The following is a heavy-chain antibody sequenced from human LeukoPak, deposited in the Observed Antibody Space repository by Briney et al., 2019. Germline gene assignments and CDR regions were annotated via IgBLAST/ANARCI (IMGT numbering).Heavy chain of an antibody. J-gene: IGHJ4*02. V-gene: IGHV5-51*01. Sequence: GESLKISCKGSGYSFTSYWIGWVRQMPGKGLEWMGIIYPGDSDTRYSPSFQGQVTISADKSISTAYLQWSSLKASDTAMYYCARLLDCGGNMGVFDYWGQGTLVTVSS. CDR2: IYPGDSDT. CDR3: ARLLDCGGNMGVFDY. D-gene: IGHD4-23*01. CDR1: GYSFTSYW.